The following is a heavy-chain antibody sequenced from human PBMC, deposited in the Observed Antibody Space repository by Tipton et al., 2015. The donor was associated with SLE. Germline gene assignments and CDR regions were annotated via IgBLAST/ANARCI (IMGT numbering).Heavy chain of an antibody. V-gene: IGHV4-38-2*02. CDR1: GFSISSGYY. J-gene: IGHJ4*02. CDR3: ARYIVVVRYFDY. CDR2: IYRSGST. Sequence: TLSLTCTVSGFSISSGYYWGWMRQSPGKGLEWIGSIYRSGSTYYTPSLRSRVTISVDTSKNQFSLKLSSVTAADTAVYYCARYIVVVRYFDYWGQGTLVTVSS. D-gene: IGHD2-21*01.